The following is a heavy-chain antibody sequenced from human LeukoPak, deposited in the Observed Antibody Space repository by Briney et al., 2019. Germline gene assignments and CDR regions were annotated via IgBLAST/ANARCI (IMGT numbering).Heavy chain of an antibody. D-gene: IGHD3-3*01. V-gene: IGHV3-7*03. J-gene: IGHJ4*02. CDR1: GLTFSNYW. CDR2: IKQDGSER. CDR3: VSGADY. Sequence: WGALRLSCAVSGLTFSNYWMTWVRQAPGKGLEWVANIKQDGSERYYVDSVKGRFTVSRDNAKNSLYLQMNSLRVEDTAVYYCVSGADYWGQGTLVTVSS.